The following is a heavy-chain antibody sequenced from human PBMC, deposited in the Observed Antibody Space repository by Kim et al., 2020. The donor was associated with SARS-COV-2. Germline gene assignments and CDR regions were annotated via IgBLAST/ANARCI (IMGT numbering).Heavy chain of an antibody. CDR3: ARHVHTQGRYFVYLPSYYFNY. D-gene: IGHD3-9*01. J-gene: IGHJ4*02. V-gene: IGHV5-51*01. CDR2: INPGDSET. Sequence: GESLKISCKGSGYSFTTYWIVWVRQMPGKGLEWMGVINPGDSETRYGPSFQGQVTISVDTSISTAFLQWSSLNASDSAMYYCARHVHTQGRYFVYLPSYYFNYWGQGTLVTVSS. CDR1: GYSFTTYW.